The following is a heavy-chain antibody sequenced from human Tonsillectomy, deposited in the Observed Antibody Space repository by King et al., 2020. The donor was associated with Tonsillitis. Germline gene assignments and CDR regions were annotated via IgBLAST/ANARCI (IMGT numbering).Heavy chain of an antibody. V-gene: IGHV3-23*04. J-gene: IGHJ4*02. D-gene: IGHD6-13*01. CDR2: ITGSGGSR. CDR3: TKGRFSGIAAAGSNYFDY. CDR1: GFTVSTYS. Sequence: VQLVESGGGLVQPGGSLRLSCAASGFTVSTYSMNWVRQAPGKGLEWVSGITGSGGSRYYADSVKGRLTISRDISKNTQYLQMNSLRVEDTAIYYCTKGRFSGIAAAGSNYFDYWGQGSLVTVSS.